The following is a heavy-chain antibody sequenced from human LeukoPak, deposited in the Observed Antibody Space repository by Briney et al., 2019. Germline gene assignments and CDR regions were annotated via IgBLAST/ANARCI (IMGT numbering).Heavy chain of an antibody. J-gene: IGHJ6*03. CDR1: RFTFDDYA. V-gene: IGHV3-20*04. Sequence: GGSLRLSCAASRFTFDDYAMNWVRQVPGRGLEWVSGINWNGRITEYADSVKDRFTISRQNAKNSLYLQMNSLRAEDTAVYYCARSGRGVDSFYFYMDVWGKGTTVTVSS. CDR3: ARSGRGVDSFYFYMDV. D-gene: IGHD3-10*01. CDR2: INWNGRIT.